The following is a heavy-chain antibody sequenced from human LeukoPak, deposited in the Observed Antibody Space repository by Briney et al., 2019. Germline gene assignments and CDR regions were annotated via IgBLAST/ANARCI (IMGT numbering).Heavy chain of an antibody. Sequence: QAGGSLRLSCAASGFTFSYYWMSWVRQAPGKGLEWVANIKQDGTDKYYVDSVSRLFTISRDNAKNSLYLQMNSLKTEGTAVYYCNYVVGMAAAGKVMANVVGYWGQGILVTVSS. CDR3: NYVVGMAAAGKVMANVVGY. D-gene: IGHD6-13*01. V-gene: IGHV3-7*03. CDR2: IKQDGTDK. CDR1: GFTFSYYW. J-gene: IGHJ1*01.